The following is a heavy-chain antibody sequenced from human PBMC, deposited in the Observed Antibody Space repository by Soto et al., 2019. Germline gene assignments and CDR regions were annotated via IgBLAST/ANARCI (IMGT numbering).Heavy chain of an antibody. V-gene: IGHV4-34*01. Sequence: QVQLQQWGAGLLKPSETLSLTCAVYGGSSSGYYWSWIRQPPGKGLEWIGEINHSGSTNYNPSLXSXXTISVDTSKNQFSLKLSSVTAADTAVYYCARGRRYWGQGTLVTVSS. CDR1: GGSSSGYY. CDR2: INHSGST. CDR3: ARGRRY. J-gene: IGHJ4*02.